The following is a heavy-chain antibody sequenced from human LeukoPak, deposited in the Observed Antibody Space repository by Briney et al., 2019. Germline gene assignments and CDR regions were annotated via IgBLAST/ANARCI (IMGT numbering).Heavy chain of an antibody. CDR2: LCTSEST. V-gene: IGHV4-4*07. CDR1: GDSISRYC. CDR3: ARDEKAGDTSGYAPSLVF. D-gene: IGHD3-22*01. Sequence: KPSETLSLTCTVSGDSISRYCWSWIRQPAGKGLEWIGRLCTSESTNYNPSLKSRVTMSVDTSDNQFSLNLSSVTAADTALYYCARDEKAGDTSGYAPSLVFWGQGALVTVSS. J-gene: IGHJ4*02.